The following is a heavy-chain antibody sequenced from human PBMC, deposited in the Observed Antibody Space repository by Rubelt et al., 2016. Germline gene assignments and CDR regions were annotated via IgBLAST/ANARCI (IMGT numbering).Heavy chain of an antibody. CDR1: GGTFSSYA. D-gene: IGHD6-19*01. CDR2: IIPILGIA. Sequence: QVQLVQSGAEVKKPGSSVKVSCKASGGTFSSYAISWVRQAPGQGLEWMGRIIPILGIATYAQKFQGRVTITADKSTSTAYMELSSLRSEDTAVYYCAREPVAGTPLDYWGQGTLVTVSS. J-gene: IGHJ4*02. V-gene: IGHV1-69*04. CDR3: AREPVAGTPLDY.